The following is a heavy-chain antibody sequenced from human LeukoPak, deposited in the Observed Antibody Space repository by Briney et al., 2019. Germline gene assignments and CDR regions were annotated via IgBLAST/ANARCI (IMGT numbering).Heavy chain of an antibody. D-gene: IGHD6-6*01. CDR2: ISRRGGTT. V-gene: IGHV3-23*01. CDR1: GFTFDNYA. J-gene: IGHJ6*02. CDR3: AKYSSSSSNYYYYGMDV. Sequence: PGASLRLSCAASGFTFDNYAMTWVRQAPGKGLEWVSSISRRGGTTQYADSVKGRFTISRDNSKNTVYMQMNSLRADDTAEYYCAKYSSSSSNYYYYGMDVWGQGTTVTVSS.